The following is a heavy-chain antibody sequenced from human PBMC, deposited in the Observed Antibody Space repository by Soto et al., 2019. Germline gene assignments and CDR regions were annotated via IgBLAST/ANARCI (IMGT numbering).Heavy chain of an antibody. V-gene: IGHV4-59*12. CDR1: GGSISSYY. J-gene: IGHJ4*02. Sequence: SETLSLTCTVSGGSISSYYWTWIRQPPGKGLEWIGFMYNSGSTHYNPSLKSRVTISLDTSKNQFSLNSLRAEDTALYYCAKDRPRRTSGYFFDYWGQGTPVTVSS. CDR3: AKDRPRRTSGYFFDY. D-gene: IGHD1-1*01. CDR2: MYNSGST.